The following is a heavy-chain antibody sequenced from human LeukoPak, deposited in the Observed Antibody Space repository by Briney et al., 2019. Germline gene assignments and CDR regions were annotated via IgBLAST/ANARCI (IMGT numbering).Heavy chain of an antibody. D-gene: IGHD1-26*01. CDR1: RYSISSGYY. J-gene: IGHJ4*02. Sequence: SETLSLTCTVSRYSISSGYYWGWIRQPPGKGLEWIGTMYHSGSSYYNPSLKSRVTISVDTSKNQFSLKLSSVTAADTAVYYCARASGSDSTLIFDYWGQGTLVTVSS. CDR3: ARASGSDSTLIFDY. V-gene: IGHV4-38-2*02. CDR2: MYHSGSS.